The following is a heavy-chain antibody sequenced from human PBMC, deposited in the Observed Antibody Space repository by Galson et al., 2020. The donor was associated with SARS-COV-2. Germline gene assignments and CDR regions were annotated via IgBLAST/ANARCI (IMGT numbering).Heavy chain of an antibody. D-gene: IGHD1-26*01. CDR1: GYSFTSYW. V-gene: IGHV5-51*01. CDR2: IYPGDSDT. Sequence: GGSLRLSCKGSGYSFTSYWIGWVRQMPGKGLEWMGIIYPGDSDTRYSPSFQGQVTISADKSISTAYLQWSSLKASDTAMYYCARLVGSYVVDNAFDIWGQGTMVTVSS. J-gene: IGHJ3*02. CDR3: ARLVGSYVVDNAFDI.